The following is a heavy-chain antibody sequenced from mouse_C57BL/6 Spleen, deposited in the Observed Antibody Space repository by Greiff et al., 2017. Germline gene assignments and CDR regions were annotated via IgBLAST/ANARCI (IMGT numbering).Heavy chain of an antibody. CDR3: ARSSYYSNSRYFDY. V-gene: IGHV1-61*01. Sequence: VQLQQPGAELVRPGSSVKLSCKASGYTFTSYWMDWVKQRPGQGLEWIGNIYPSDSETHYNQKFKDKATLTVDKSSSTAYMQLSSLTSEDSAVYYCARSSYYSNSRYFDYWGQGTTLTVSS. D-gene: IGHD2-5*01. CDR1: GYTFTSYW. J-gene: IGHJ2*01. CDR2: IYPSDSET.